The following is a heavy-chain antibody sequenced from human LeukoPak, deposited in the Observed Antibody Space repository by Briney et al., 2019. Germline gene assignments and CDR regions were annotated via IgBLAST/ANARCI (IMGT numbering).Heavy chain of an antibody. CDR1: GGSFSGYY. CDR3: ASSYYGSGS. J-gene: IGHJ3*01. Sequence: PSETLSLTCAVYGGSFSGYYWSWIRQPPGKGLEWIGEINHSGSTNYNPSLKSRVTISVDTSKNQFSLKLSSVTAADTAVYYCASSYYGSGSWGQGTMVTVSS. CDR2: INHSGST. D-gene: IGHD3-10*01. V-gene: IGHV4-34*01.